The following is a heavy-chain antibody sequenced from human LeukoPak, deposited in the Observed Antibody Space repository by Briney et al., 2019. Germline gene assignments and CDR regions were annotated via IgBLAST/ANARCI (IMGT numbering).Heavy chain of an antibody. D-gene: IGHD3-3*01. CDR3: ARPYYDFWSGLGY. Sequence: PGGSLRLSCAASGFTFSSYSMNWVRQAPGKGLEWVSSISSSSSYIYYADSVKGRFTISRDNAKNSLYLQMNSLRAEDTAVYYCARPYYDFWSGLGYWGQGTLVTVSS. J-gene: IGHJ4*02. V-gene: IGHV3-21*01. CDR1: GFTFSSYS. CDR2: ISSSSSYI.